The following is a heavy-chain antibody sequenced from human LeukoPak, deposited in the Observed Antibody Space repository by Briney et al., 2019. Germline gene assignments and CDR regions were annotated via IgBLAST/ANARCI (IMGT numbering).Heavy chain of an antibody. V-gene: IGHV3-21*01. J-gene: IGHJ4*02. Sequence: PGGSLRLSCAASGFTFSSYSVNWVRQAPGKGLEWVSSISSSSSYIYYADSVKGRFTISRDNAKNSLYLQMNSLRAEDTAVYYCARDLTYCTNGVCFIYFDYWGQGTLVTVSS. D-gene: IGHD2-8*01. CDR2: ISSSSSYI. CDR1: GFTFSSYS. CDR3: ARDLTYCTNGVCFIYFDY.